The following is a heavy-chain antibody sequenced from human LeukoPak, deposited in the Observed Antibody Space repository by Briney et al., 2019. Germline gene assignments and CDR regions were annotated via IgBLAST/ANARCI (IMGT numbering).Heavy chain of an antibody. Sequence: PSETLSLACTVSGGSISGYYWSWIRQPPGKGLEWIGYIYYSGSTNYNPSLKSRVTISVDTSENQFSLRLSSVTAADTAIYYCARHQPWGTAMGPVMDVWGQGTTVTVSS. D-gene: IGHD5-18*01. CDR2: IYYSGST. J-gene: IGHJ6*02. CDR1: GGSISGYY. CDR3: ARHQPWGTAMGPVMDV. V-gene: IGHV4-59*08.